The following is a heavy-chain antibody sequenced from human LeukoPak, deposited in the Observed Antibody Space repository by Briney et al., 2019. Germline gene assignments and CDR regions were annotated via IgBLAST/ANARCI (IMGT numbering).Heavy chain of an antibody. J-gene: IGHJ4*02. CDR1: GDSVSSKSVA. D-gene: IGHD2-15*01. CDR2: TYYRSKWYN. Sequence: SQTLSLTCAISGDSVSSKSVAWNWIRQSPSRGLEWLGRTYYRSKWYNEYAVSVKSRITINPDTSKNQFSLQLDSVTPEDTAVYYCAHASGYFDYWGQGTLVTVSP. CDR3: AHASGYFDY. V-gene: IGHV6-1*01.